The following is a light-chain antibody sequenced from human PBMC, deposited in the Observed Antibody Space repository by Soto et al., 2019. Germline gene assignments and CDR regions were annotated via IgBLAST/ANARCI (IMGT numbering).Light chain of an antibody. Sequence: DIQMTQSPSILSASVGDRVTITCRASQSISSWLAWFQQMPGKAPNLLIYKASNLQSGVPSRFSGSGSGTDSTLTITSLQPDDFATYYCQQYHSYPWTFGQGTRVDVK. CDR3: QQYHSYPWT. J-gene: IGKJ1*01. CDR1: QSISSW. CDR2: KAS. V-gene: IGKV1-5*03.